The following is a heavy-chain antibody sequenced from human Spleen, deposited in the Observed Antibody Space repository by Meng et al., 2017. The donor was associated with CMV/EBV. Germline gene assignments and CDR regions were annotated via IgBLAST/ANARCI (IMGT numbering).Heavy chain of an antibody. D-gene: IGHD6-13*01. Sequence: CTVYGGFINSGDYYWRWIRQPPGKGLEWIGYIYYGGSTYYNPSFKSRVTISVDTSKNQFSLKLNSVTAADTAVYFCARGSSWLLFNYWGQGTLVTVSS. V-gene: IGHV4-30-4*08. CDR2: IYYGGST. CDR1: GGFINSGDYY. CDR3: ARGSSWLLFNY. J-gene: IGHJ4*02.